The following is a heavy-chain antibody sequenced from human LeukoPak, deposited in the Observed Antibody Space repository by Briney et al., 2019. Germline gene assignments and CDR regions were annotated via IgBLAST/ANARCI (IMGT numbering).Heavy chain of an antibody. J-gene: IGHJ4*02. CDR2: VNQDGSKI. Sequence: PGGSLRLSCAASGFTFSSNWMYWVRQASGKGLEWVANVNQDGSKIYYVDSVKGRFTISRDNAKTSLYLQMNSLRAEDTAVYYCARRGGYCSGGSCYRMYYFDYWGQGTLVTVSS. D-gene: IGHD2-15*01. CDR3: ARRGGYCSGGSCYRMYYFDY. CDR1: GFTFSSNW. V-gene: IGHV3-7*01.